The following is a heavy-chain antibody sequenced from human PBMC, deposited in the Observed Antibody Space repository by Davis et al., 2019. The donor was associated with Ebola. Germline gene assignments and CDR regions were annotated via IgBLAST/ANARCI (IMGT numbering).Heavy chain of an antibody. CDR2: IRYDGKNE. Sequence: PGGSLRLSCAASGFTFSSYGMHWVRQAPGKGLEWVAFIRYDGKNEYYADSVKGRFTILRDNSKNTLYLQMNRLRVEDTAIYYCVKSRDMGSGGSWHDYWGQGTLVTVSS. D-gene: IGHD2-15*01. V-gene: IGHV3-30*02. J-gene: IGHJ4*02. CDR1: GFTFSSYG. CDR3: VKSRDMGSGGSWHDY.